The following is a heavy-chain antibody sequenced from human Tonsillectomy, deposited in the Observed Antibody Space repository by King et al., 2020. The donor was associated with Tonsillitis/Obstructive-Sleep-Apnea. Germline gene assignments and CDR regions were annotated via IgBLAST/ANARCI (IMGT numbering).Heavy chain of an antibody. J-gene: IGHJ4*02. CDR2: INHSGST. CDR3: ARGLRGPEYSSSSSSGDY. CDR1: GGSFSGYY. V-gene: IGHV4-34*01. Sequence: VQLQQWGAGLLKPSETLSLTCAVYGGSFSGYYWSWIRQPPGKGLEGIGEINHSGSTNYNPSLKSRVTISVDTSKNQLSLKLSSVTAADTAVYYCARGLRGPEYSSSSSSGDYWGQGTLVTVSS. D-gene: IGHD6-6*01.